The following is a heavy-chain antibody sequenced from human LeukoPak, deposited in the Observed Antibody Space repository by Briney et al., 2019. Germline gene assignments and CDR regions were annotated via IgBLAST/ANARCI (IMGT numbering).Heavy chain of an antibody. J-gene: IGHJ4*02. V-gene: IGHV4-38-2*02. CDR1: GYSISSGYC. CDR3: ARDLAPTPGDYYGFDY. Sequence: SETLSLTCTVFGYSISSGYCWGWIRQPPGQGLEWIGNICHSETTYYNPSLKSRVTISLDTSKTQFSLKLTSVTAADTAVYYCARDLAPTPGDYYGFDYWGQGTLVTVSS. CDR2: ICHSETT. D-gene: IGHD3-22*01.